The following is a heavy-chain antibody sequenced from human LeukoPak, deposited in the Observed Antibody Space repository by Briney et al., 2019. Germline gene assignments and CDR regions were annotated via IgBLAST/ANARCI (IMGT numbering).Heavy chain of an antibody. D-gene: IGHD2-15*01. CDR2: IYYSGST. J-gene: IGHJ6*02. CDR3: ARDRGVCSGGSCYSIPMDV. V-gene: IGHV4-59*12. Sequence: SETLSLTCTVSGDSISSYYWSWIRQPPGKGLEWVGYIYYSGSTYYNPSLKSRVTISVDTSKNQFSLKLSSVTAADTAVYYCARDRGVCSGGSCYSIPMDVWGQGTTVTVSS. CDR1: GDSISSYY.